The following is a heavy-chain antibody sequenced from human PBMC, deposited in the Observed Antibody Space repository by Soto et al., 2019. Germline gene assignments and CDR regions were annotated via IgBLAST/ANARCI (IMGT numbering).Heavy chain of an antibody. J-gene: IGHJ6*02. CDR3: ARALWSGFGMDV. V-gene: IGHV4-31*03. Sequence: TLSLSCTVSGGSISSGGYYWGWILQHPGKGLEWIGYIYYIGSTYYNPSLKSRVTISVDTSKNQFSLKLSSVTAADTAVYYCARALWSGFGMDVWGQGTTVTVSS. D-gene: IGHD3-3*01. CDR2: IYYIGST. CDR1: GGSISSGGYY.